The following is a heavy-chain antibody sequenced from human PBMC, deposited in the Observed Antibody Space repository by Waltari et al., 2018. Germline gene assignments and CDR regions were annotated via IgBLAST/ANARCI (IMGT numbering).Heavy chain of an antibody. CDR2: IYSGGST. D-gene: IGHD3-9*01. J-gene: IGHJ4*02. V-gene: IGHV3-53*01. Sequence: EVQLVESGGGLIQPGGSLRLSCAASGFTVSSNYMSWVRQAPGKGLEWVSVIYSGGSTYYADSGKGRVTIARDNAKNTLYLQMNSLRAEDTAVYYCARRSPPRYDILTGYYDYWGQGTLVTVSS. CDR1: GFTVSSNY. CDR3: ARRSPPRYDILTGYYDY.